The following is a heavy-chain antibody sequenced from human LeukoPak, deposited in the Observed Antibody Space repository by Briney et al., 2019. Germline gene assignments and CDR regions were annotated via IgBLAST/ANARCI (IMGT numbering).Heavy chain of an antibody. CDR2: IVPVLRVL. J-gene: IGHJ4*02. Sequence: ASVKVSCKASGGTLNSFSITWVRQAPGQGLECLGRIVPVLRVLHYAQKFQGRVTITADKSTNTAYMELSSLRSEDTAVYYCAREALGDYGGNSNYWGQGTLVTVSS. V-gene: IGHV1-69*04. CDR3: AREALGDYGGNSNY. D-gene: IGHD4-17*01. CDR1: GGTLNSFS.